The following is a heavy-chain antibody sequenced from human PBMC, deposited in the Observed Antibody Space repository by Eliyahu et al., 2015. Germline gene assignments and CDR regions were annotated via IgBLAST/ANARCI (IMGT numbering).Heavy chain of an antibody. V-gene: IGHV3-23*01. Sequence: EVRLLESGGGLVQPGGSLRLSCRASGFTFSTCGLSWVRQAPGKGLEWIAGISGGGGRTHYADSVRGRITISRDNSKNTLYLQMNSLRAEDTAVYYCVKEYEAYCGGDCYPDYWGQGTLVTVSS. CDR2: ISGGGGRT. J-gene: IGHJ4*02. CDR3: VKEYEAYCGGDCYPDY. CDR1: GFTFSTCG. D-gene: IGHD2-21*02.